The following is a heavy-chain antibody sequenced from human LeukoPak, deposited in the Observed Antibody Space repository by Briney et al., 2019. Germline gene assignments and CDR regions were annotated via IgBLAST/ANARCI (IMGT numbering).Heavy chain of an antibody. CDR1: GYTFISYG. V-gene: IGHV1-18*01. CDR2: ISAYNGNT. CDR3: ARDGRFGELSDY. J-gene: IGHJ4*02. Sequence: GASVMVSCKASGYTFISYGISWVRQAPGQGLEWMGWISAYNGNTNYAQKLQGRVTMSTDTSTSTAYMELRSLRSDDTAVYHCARDGRFGELSDYWGQGTLVTVSS. D-gene: IGHD3-10*01.